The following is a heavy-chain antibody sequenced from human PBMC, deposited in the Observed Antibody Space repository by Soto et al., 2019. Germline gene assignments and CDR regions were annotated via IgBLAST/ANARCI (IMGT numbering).Heavy chain of an antibody. CDR3: ARDGGVLMVYAALDY. CDR1: GYTFNNYG. J-gene: IGHJ4*02. CDR2: ISAYNGDT. V-gene: IGHV1-18*01. Sequence: QVHLVQSGVEVKKPGAAVKVSCQASGYTFNNYGISWVRRAPGQGLEWVGWISAYNGDTNYAQEFQGRVTMTTDTSTNTAYMDLRSLRSDDTAVYYCARDGGVLMVYAALDYWGQGTLVTVSS. D-gene: IGHD2-8*01.